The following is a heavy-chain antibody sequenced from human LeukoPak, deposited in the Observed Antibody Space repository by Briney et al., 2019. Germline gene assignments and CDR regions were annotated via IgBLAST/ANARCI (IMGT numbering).Heavy chain of an antibody. CDR1: GGSFSGYY. CDR2: INHSGST. J-gene: IGHJ4*02. D-gene: IGHD6-13*01. CDR3: ASTNLRDSSSWYGAWTGSDY. V-gene: IGHV4-34*01. Sequence: PSGTLSLTCAVYGGSFSGYYWSWIRQPPGKGLEWIGEINHSGSTNYNPSLKSRVTISVDTSKNQFSLKLSSVTAADTAVYYCASTNLRDSSSWYGAWTGSDYWGQGTLVTVSS.